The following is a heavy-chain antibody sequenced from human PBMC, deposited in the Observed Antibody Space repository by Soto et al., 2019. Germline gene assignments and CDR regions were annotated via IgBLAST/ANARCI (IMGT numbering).Heavy chain of an antibody. J-gene: IGHJ6*02. Sequence: ASVKVSCKASGGTFSSYAISWVRQAPGQGLEWMGGIIPIFGTANYAQKFRGRVTITADESTSTAYMELSSLRSEDTAVYYCARMPGFGGYYYYGMDVWGQGTTVTVSS. V-gene: IGHV1-69*13. CDR1: GGTFSSYA. CDR3: ARMPGFGGYYYYGMDV. CDR2: IIPIFGTA. D-gene: IGHD3-16*01.